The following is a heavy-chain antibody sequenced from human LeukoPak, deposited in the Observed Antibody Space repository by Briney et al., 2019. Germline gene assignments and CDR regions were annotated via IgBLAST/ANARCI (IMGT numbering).Heavy chain of an antibody. CDR2: ISSSSYI. CDR3: ARDYDFWTPFDY. J-gene: IGHJ4*02. V-gene: IGHV3-21*01. Sequence: GGSLRLSCAASGFTFSSYSMNWVRQAPGKGLEWVSSISSSSYIYYADSVKGRFTISRDNAKNSLYLQMNSLRAEDTAVYYCARDYDFWTPFDYWGQGTLVTVSS. D-gene: IGHD3-3*01. CDR1: GFTFSSYS.